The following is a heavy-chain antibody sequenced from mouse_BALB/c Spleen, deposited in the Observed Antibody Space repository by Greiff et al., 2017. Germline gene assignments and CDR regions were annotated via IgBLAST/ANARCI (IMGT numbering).Heavy chain of an antibody. CDR2: INPYNDGT. Sequence: EVQLQQSGPELVKPGASVKMSCKASGYTFTSYVMHWVKQKPGQGLEWIGYINPYNDGTKYNEKFKGKATLISDKSSSTAYMELSSLTSEDSAVYYCARYRYDVSYYAMDYWGQGTSVTVSS. CDR3: ARYRYDVSYYAMDY. V-gene: IGHV1-14*01. CDR1: GYTFTSYV. J-gene: IGHJ4*01. D-gene: IGHD2-14*01.